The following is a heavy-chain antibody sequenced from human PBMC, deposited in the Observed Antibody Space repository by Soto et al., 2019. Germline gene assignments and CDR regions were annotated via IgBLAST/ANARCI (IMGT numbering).Heavy chain of an antibody. Sequence: GASVKVSCKASGYTFTSYYMHWVRQAPGQGLEWMGIINPSGGSTSYAQKFQGRVTMTRDTSTSTVYMELSSLRSEDTAVYYCAREIVPAAIRNYYYYGMDVWGQGTTVTVSS. V-gene: IGHV1-46*01. CDR2: INPSGGST. CDR3: AREIVPAAIRNYYYYGMDV. D-gene: IGHD2-2*02. J-gene: IGHJ6*02. CDR1: GYTFTSYY.